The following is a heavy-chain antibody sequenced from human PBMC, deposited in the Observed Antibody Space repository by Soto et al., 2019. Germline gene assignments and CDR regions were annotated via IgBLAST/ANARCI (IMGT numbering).Heavy chain of an antibody. CDR1: GFTFSDYY. D-gene: IGHD3-22*01. CDR3: ARDSGYYDSSGYSNLDY. Sequence: GGSLRLSCAASGFTFSDYYMTWLRQAPGKGLEWVSYISPDGGNVYYADSVKGRFTISRDNAKNSLYLQMNNLGAEDTAFYYCARDSGYYDSSGYSNLDYWGQGTLVTV. CDR2: ISPDGGNV. J-gene: IGHJ4*02. V-gene: IGHV3-11*01.